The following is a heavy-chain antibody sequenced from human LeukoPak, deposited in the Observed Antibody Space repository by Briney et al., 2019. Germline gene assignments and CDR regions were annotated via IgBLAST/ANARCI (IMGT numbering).Heavy chain of an antibody. D-gene: IGHD3-10*01. CDR1: GFTFSSYS. CDR3: ARYLSVRGVIPNYFDY. V-gene: IGHV3-21*01. CDR2: ISSSSSYI. Sequence: GGSLRLSCAASGFTFSSYSMNWVRQAPGKGLEWVSSISSSSSYIYYADSVKGRFTISRDNAKNSLYLQMNSLRDESTAVYYCARYLSVRGVIPNYFDYWGQGTLVTVSS. J-gene: IGHJ4*02.